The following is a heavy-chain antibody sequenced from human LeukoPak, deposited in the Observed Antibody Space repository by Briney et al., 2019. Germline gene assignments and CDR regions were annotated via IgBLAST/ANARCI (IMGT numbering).Heavy chain of an antibody. D-gene: IGHD5-12*01. CDR1: GGSISSSNW. CDR2: IYHSGST. CDR3: ASEPGGVATTTQTYYFDY. Sequence: SGTLSLTCAVSGGSISSSNWWSWVRQPPGKGLEWIGEIYHSGSTNYNPSLKSRVTISVDKSKNQFSLKLSSVTAADTAVYYCASEPGGVATTTQTYYFDYWGQGTLVTVSS. V-gene: IGHV4-4*02. J-gene: IGHJ4*02.